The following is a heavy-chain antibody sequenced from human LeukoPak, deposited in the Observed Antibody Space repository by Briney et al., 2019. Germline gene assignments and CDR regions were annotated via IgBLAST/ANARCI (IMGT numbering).Heavy chain of an antibody. Sequence: SETLSLTCTVSGGSISRCSYFGGWVRQPPGKGLEWVRSINYSRRTYDNPPVRSRVTTSVDTSNSTFSLKLSSVTAADTAVYYCARGVVPAAIWQNWFDPWGQGNLVIVSS. J-gene: IGHJ5*02. CDR2: INYSRRT. V-gene: IGHV4-39*07. D-gene: IGHD2-2*01. CDR3: ARGVVPAAIWQNWFDP. CDR1: GGSISRCSYF.